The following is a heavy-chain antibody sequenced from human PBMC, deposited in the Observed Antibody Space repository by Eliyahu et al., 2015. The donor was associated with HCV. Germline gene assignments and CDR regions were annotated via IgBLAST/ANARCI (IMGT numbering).Heavy chain of an antibody. CDR2: INHSGST. V-gene: IGHV4-34*01. CDR3: ARNRNEIVVVPAATGGMDV. CDR1: XGSFSGYY. Sequence: QVQLQQWGAGLLKPSETLSLTCXVYXGSFSGYYWSWIRQPPGKGLEWIGEINHSGSTNYNPSLKSRVTISVDTSKNQFSLKLSSVTAADTAVYYCARNRNEIVVVPAATGGMDVWGQGTTVTVSS. D-gene: IGHD2-2*01. J-gene: IGHJ6*02.